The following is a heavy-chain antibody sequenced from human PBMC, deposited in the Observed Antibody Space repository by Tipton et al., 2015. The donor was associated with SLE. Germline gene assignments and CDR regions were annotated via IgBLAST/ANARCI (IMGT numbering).Heavy chain of an antibody. CDR1: GDSISSGFYY. CDR2: IHYSGST. D-gene: IGHD3-3*01. V-gene: IGHV4-61*01. J-gene: IGHJ4*02. CDR3: ASGTLEWSHEPDY. Sequence: LRLSCTVSGDSISSGFYYWNWIRQPPGKGLEWIGYIHYSGSTYYNPSLKSRVTLSVDTSKNQFSLRLSSVTAADTAMFYCASGTLEWSHEPDYWGQGTLVTVSS.